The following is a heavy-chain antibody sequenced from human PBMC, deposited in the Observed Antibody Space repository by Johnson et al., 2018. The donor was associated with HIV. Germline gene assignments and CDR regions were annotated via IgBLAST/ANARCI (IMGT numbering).Heavy chain of an antibody. V-gene: IGHV3-7*01. CDR3: ARAGGSGSYYGYAFDI. J-gene: IGHJ3*02. D-gene: IGHD3-10*01. Sequence: VQLVESGGGLVQPGGSLRLSCAASGFTFSSYWLSWVRQAPGKGLEWVANIKQDGSEKYYVDSVKGRFTISRDNAKNSLYLQMNRLRADDTAIYCCARAGGSGSYYGYAFDIWGQGTMVTVSS. CDR1: GFTFSSYW. CDR2: IKQDGSEK.